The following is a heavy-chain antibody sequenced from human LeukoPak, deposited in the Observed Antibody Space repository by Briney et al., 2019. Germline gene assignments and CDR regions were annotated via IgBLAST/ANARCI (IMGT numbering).Heavy chain of an antibody. J-gene: IGHJ4*02. CDR2: ISSSSSYI. Sequence: GGSLRLSCAASGFTFSSYSMNWVRQAPGKGLEWVSSISSSSSYIYYADSVKGRFTISRDNAKNSLYLQMNSLRVEDTAVYYCARWAPYGSGSYQPNFDYWGQGTLVTVSS. V-gene: IGHV3-21*01. D-gene: IGHD3-10*01. CDR1: GFTFSSYS. CDR3: ARWAPYGSGSYQPNFDY.